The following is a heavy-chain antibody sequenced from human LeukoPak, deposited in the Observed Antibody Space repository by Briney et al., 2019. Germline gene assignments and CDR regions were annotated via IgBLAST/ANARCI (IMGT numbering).Heavy chain of an antibody. J-gene: IGHJ4*02. V-gene: IGHV1-58*01. CDR3: AAPSRIQLDY. Sequence: SVKVSCKASGFTFSSSAVQWVRQARGRRLEWIGWIVVGSGNTNYAQKFQERVTITRDVSTSTAYMGLTSLRSEDTAVYYCAAPSRIQLDYWGQGTLVTVSS. D-gene: IGHD5-18*01. CDR2: IVVGSGNT. CDR1: GFTFSSSA.